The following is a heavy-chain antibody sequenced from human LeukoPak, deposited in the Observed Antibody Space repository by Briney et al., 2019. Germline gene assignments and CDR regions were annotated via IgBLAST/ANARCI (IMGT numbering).Heavy chain of an antibody. J-gene: IGHJ4*02. CDR1: GYTFTSYG. Sequence: ASVKVSCKASGYTFTSYGISWVRQAPGQGLERMGWISAYNGNTNYAQKLQGRVTMTTDTSTSTAYMELRSLRSDDTAVYYCARDLDSYSNRDCWGQGTLVTVSS. V-gene: IGHV1-18*01. D-gene: IGHD4-11*01. CDR3: ARDLDSYSNRDC. CDR2: ISAYNGNT.